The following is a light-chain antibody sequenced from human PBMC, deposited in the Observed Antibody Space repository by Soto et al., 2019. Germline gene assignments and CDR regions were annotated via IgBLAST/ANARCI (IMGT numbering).Light chain of an antibody. CDR2: DAS. Sequence: EIVLTQSPATLSSSAGDRATLSCRASQSVSSYLDWYQQKPGQAPKLLIYDASNMATGIPARFSGSGSGTDFTLTISSLEPEDFAVYYCQQHSNWPPLTFGQGTKVEIK. CDR3: QQHSNWPPLT. CDR1: QSVSSY. V-gene: IGKV3-11*01. J-gene: IGKJ1*01.